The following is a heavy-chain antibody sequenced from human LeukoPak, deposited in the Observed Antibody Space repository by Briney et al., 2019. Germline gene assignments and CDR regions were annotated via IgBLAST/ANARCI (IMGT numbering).Heavy chain of an antibody. CDR2: IYYSGST. J-gene: IGHJ3*02. V-gene: IGHV4-59*08. D-gene: IGHD1-1*01. CDR1: GGSISSYY. Sequence: PSETLSLTCTVSGGSISSYYWSWIRQPPGKGLEWIGYIYYSGSTNYNPSLKSRVTISVDTSKNQFSLKLSSVTAADTAVYYCARGRSHLERRRLDAFDIWGQGTMVTVSS. CDR3: ARGRSHLERRRLDAFDI.